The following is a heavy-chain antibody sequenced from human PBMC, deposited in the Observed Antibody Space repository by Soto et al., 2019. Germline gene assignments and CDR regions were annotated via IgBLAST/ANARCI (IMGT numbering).Heavy chain of an antibody. V-gene: IGHV4-34*01. CDR2: INHSGST. CDR1: GGSFSGYY. D-gene: IGHD6-19*01. Sequence: QVQLQQWGAGLLKPSETLSLTCAVYGGSFSGYYWSWIRQPPGKGLEWIGEINHSGSTNYNPCLKSRVTISVDTSKNQFSLKLGSVTAADTAVYYCARGVRIAVAGTSPLDYWGQGTLVTVSS. CDR3: ARGVRIAVAGTSPLDY. J-gene: IGHJ4*02.